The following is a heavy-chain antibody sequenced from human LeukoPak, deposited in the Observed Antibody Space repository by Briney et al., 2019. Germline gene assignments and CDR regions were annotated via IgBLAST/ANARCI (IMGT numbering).Heavy chain of an antibody. CDR3: ATTVGSYFDY. V-gene: IGHV4-31*03. CDR2: IYYSGST. Sequence: SQTLSLTCTVSGGSISSGGYYWSWIRPHPGKGLEWIDYIYYSGSTYYNPSLKSRVTMSVDTSENQFSLKLSSVTAADTAVYYCATTVGSYFDYWSQGTLVTVSS. CDR1: GGSISSGGYY. J-gene: IGHJ4*02. D-gene: IGHD3-16*01.